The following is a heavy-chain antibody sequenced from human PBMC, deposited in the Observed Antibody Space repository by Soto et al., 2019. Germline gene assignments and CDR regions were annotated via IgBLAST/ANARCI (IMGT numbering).Heavy chain of an antibody. V-gene: IGHV1-69*01. CDR2: IIPIFGTA. J-gene: IGHJ4*02. D-gene: IGHD3-10*01. CDR1: GGTFSSYA. Sequence: QVQLVQSGAEVKKPGSSVKVSCKASGGTFSSYAISWVRQAPGQGLEWMGGIIPIFGTANYAQKFQGRVTITADESTSPAYMELSSLRSEDTAVYYCARVFAGVEMAPGEFDYGGQGTLVTVSS. CDR3: ARVFAGVEMAPGEFDY.